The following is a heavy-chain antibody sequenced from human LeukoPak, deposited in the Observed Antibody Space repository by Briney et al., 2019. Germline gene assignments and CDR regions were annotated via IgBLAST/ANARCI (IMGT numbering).Heavy chain of an antibody. D-gene: IGHD6-19*01. J-gene: IGHJ4*02. V-gene: IGHV3-21*01. CDR2: ISSSSSYI. Sequence: GGSLRLSCAASGFTFSSYSMNWVRQAPGKGLEWVSSISSSSSYIYYADSVKGRFTISRDNAKNSLYLQMNSLRAEDTAVYYCAKVDIAVAEEVGFDYWGQGTLVTVSS. CDR3: AKVDIAVAEEVGFDY. CDR1: GFTFSSYS.